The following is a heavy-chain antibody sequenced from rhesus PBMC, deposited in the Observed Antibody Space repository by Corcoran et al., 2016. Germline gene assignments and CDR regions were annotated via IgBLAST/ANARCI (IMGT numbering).Heavy chain of an antibody. D-gene: IGHD1-44*01. V-gene: IGHV4-80*01. CDR3: AKNAVGTTNNYGLNS. CDR1: GVSIGNSW. Sequence: QVQLQESGPGLVKSSETLSLTCTVSGVSIGNSWWCWIRRSPGKGLEWIGEINATSGSTTNNPSLKSRVTFSRDASKNQFSLRLSSMTPADTAVYYCAKNAVGTTNNYGLNSWGQGVVVTVSS. J-gene: IGHJ6*01. CDR2: INATSGST.